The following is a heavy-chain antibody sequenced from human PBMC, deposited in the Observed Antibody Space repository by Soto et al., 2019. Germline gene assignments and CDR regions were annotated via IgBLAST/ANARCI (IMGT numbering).Heavy chain of an antibody. CDR2: ISYDGSNK. CDR1: GFTFSSYG. J-gene: IGHJ4*02. Sequence: GGSLRLSCAASGFTFSSYGMFWVRQAPGRGLEWVAFISYDGSNKCSDSVKGRFTISRDNSKNTLYLQMNSLRAEDTAVYYCAKGSYSGRYSDFDCWGQGTLVTVSS. CDR3: AKGSYSGRYSDFDC. D-gene: IGHD1-26*01. V-gene: IGHV3-30*18.